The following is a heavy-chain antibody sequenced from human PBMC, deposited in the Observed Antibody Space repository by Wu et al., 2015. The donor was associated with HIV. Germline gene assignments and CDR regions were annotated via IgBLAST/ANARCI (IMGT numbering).Heavy chain of an antibody. CDR1: GYTFKNYG. J-gene: IGHJ5*02. CDR2: MKPSSGYI. D-gene: IGHD3/OR15-3a*01. V-gene: IGHV1-18*01. Sequence: QVQLVQSGNEVKKPGASVRASCKTFGYTFKNYGISWVRQAPGQGLEWLGWMKPSSGYIKYAQKFQGRVTMTIDTSTSTAYVELRSLRSDDTAVYYCARVLKDSDDYWAWFDPWGQGTLVTVSS. CDR3: ARVLKDSDDYWAWFDP.